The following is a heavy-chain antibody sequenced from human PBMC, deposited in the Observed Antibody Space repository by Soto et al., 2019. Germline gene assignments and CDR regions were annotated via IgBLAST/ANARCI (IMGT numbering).Heavy chain of an antibody. CDR2: IIPMFGTP. Sequence: QVQLVQSGAEVKKPGSSVKVSCKASGGTFSRHAFSWVRQAPGQGLEWMGGIIPMFGTPNYSEKFRGRRSITANESTTTVYMQLSSLRSEDTAVYYCARKFDSDSSGHYYAYWGQGTLVTVS. CDR1: GGTFSRHA. V-gene: IGHV1-69*01. D-gene: IGHD3-22*01. J-gene: IGHJ4*02. CDR3: ARKFDSDSSGHYYAY.